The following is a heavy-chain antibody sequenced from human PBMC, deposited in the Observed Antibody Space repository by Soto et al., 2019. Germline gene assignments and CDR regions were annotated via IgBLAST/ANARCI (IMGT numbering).Heavy chain of an antibody. CDR1: GFTFDDYA. CDR2: ISWNSGSI. CDR3: AKDTHDYGDYVPNYYFDY. D-gene: IGHD4-17*01. J-gene: IGHJ4*02. Sequence: PGGSLRLSCAASGFTFDDYAMHWVRQAPGKGLEWVSGISWNSGSIGYADSVKGRFTISRDNAKNSLYLQMNSLRAEDTALYYCAKDTHDYGDYVPNYYFDYWGQGTLVTVSS. V-gene: IGHV3-9*01.